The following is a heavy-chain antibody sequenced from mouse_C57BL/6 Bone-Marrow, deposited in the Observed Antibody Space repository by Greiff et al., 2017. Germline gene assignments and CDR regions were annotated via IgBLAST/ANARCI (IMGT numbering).Heavy chain of an antibody. Sequence: EVQRVESVGGLVKPGGSLKLSCAASGFTFSDYGMHWVRQAPEQGLEWVAYLSSGSSTIYYADTLKGRFTISRDNAKNTLFLQISSLRSEDTAMYYCALCNDYSLFAYWGKGTLVTVSA. J-gene: IGHJ3*01. CDR3: ALCNDYSLFAY. V-gene: IGHV5-17*01. D-gene: IGHD2-4*01. CDR1: GFTFSDYG. CDR2: LSSGSSTI.